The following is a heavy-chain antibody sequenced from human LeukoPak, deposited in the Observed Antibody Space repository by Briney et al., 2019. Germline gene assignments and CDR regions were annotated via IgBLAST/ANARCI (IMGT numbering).Heavy chain of an antibody. CDR2: INQDGSDK. J-gene: IGHJ4*02. V-gene: IGHV3-7*01. CDR3: ARDLFSYGANQDDF. D-gene: IGHD5-18*01. CDR1: GFTFRSYW. Sequence: PGGSLRLSCAASGFTFRSYWMNWVRQAPGKGLEWVANINQDGSDKYYVDSVKGRFTISRDNAKRSLYLQMNSLRAEDTAVYYCARDLFSYGANQDDFWGQGTLVTVSS.